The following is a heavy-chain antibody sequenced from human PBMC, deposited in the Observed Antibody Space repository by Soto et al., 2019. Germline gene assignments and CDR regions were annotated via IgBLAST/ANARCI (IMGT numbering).Heavy chain of an antibody. CDR1: GGSISSGGYS. Sequence: TSETLSLTCAVSGGSISSGGYSWSWIRQPPGKGLEWIGYIYHSGSIYYNPSLKSRVTISVDRSKNQFSLKLSSVTAADTVVYYCARIPSPWGQGTLVTVSS. CDR2: IYHSGSI. V-gene: IGHV4-30-2*01. J-gene: IGHJ5*02. CDR3: ARIPSP. D-gene: IGHD2-21*01.